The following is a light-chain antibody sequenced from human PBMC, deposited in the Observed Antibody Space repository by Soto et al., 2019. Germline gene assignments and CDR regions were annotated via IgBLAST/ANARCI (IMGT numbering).Light chain of an antibody. CDR3: CSAAGGKTYV. Sequence: QSVLTQPASVSGSPGQSIAITCTGSSSDVGGYKSVSWYQQHPGKAPKLLIYEDRNRPSGVSNRFSGSKSGSTASLTLSGLQSEDEAEYYCCSAAGGKTYVCGTGTKLTVL. CDR2: EDR. J-gene: IGLJ1*01. V-gene: IGLV2-14*01. CDR1: SSDVGGYKS.